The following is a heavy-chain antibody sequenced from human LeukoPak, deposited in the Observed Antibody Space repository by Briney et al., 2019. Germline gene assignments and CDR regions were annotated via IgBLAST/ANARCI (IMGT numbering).Heavy chain of an antibody. V-gene: IGHV1-2*02. CDR3: ASLPDTMVRGVDDACVI. Sequence: ASVKVSCKASGCTFTGYYMHWVRQAPGQGLEWMGWINPNSGGTNYAQKFQGRVTMTRDTSISTAYMELRRLRSDDTAVYYCASLPDTMVRGVDDACVIWGQGTMVTVSS. J-gene: IGHJ3*02. CDR1: GCTFTGYY. D-gene: IGHD3-10*01. CDR2: INPNSGGT.